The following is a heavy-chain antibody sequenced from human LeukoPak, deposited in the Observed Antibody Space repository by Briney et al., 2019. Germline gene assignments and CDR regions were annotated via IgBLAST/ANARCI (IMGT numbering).Heavy chain of an antibody. CDR3: ASGLERSEMATIS. Sequence: ASVTVSCKASGYTFTGYYMHWVRQAPGQGLEWMGWIKPNSGGTNYAQKFQGRVTMTRDTSISTVYMELSRLRSDDTAVYYCASGLERSEMATISWGQGTLVTVSS. CDR1: GYTFTGYY. V-gene: IGHV1-2*02. CDR2: IKPNSGGT. D-gene: IGHD5-24*01. J-gene: IGHJ4*02.